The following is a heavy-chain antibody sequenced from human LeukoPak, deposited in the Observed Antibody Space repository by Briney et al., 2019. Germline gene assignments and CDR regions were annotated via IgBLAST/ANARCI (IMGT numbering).Heavy chain of an antibody. D-gene: IGHD6-6*01. J-gene: IGHJ6*02. CDR1: GGTFSSHA. CDR3: ARDPVAARRASGMDV. V-gene: IGHV1-69*13. CDR2: IIPIFGTA. Sequence: EASVKVSCKASGGTFSSHAISWVRQAPGQGLEWMGGIIPIFGTANYAQKFQGRVTITADESTSTAYMELSSLRSEDTAVYYCARDPVAARRASGMDVWGQGTTVTVSS.